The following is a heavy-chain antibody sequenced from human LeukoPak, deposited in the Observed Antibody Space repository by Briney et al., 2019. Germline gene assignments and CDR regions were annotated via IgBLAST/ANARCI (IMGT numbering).Heavy chain of an antibody. J-gene: IGHJ6*03. CDR2: ITSSGSTI. D-gene: IGHD2-2*02. Sequence: GGSLRLSCTASGFTFSDYYMSWIRQAPGKGLEWVSYITSSGSTIDYADSVKGRFTISRDNAESSLFLQMNSLRAEDTAVYYCAREHTPPASSYYMDVWGKGPTVPVPS. V-gene: IGHV3-11*04. CDR3: AREHTPPASSYYMDV. CDR1: GFTFSDYY.